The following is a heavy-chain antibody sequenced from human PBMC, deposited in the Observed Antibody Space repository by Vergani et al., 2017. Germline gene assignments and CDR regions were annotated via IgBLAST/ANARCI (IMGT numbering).Heavy chain of an antibody. CDR1: GGSLSSGSHY. CDR2: IYNSGST. J-gene: IGHJ3*02. Sequence: QVPLQESGPGLLKPSQTLSLTCTISGGSLSSGSHYWSWVRQRPGKGLEWIGYIYNSGSTYYNPSLKSRVTISVDASKNQFSLNLSSVTAADTAVYYCASQDDHNGNPGAFDIWVQGTKVTVSS. V-gene: IGHV4-31*03. CDR3: ASQDDHNGNPGAFDI. D-gene: IGHD4-23*01.